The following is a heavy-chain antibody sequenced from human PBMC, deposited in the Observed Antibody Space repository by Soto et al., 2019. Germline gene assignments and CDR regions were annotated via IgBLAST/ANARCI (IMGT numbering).Heavy chain of an antibody. CDR1: GYSFATYG. D-gene: IGHD3-22*01. CDR2: ISAHNGDT. J-gene: IGHJ4*02. Sequence: QVQLVQSGAEVKKPGASVKVSCKASGYSFATYGFSWVRQAPGQGLECVGWISAHNGDTHYSQKFQGRVTLTTDTWTNTGYMELRSLTSDDTAVYFCATEPIYYNDGSGYYPLGHWGQGTLVTVSS. CDR3: ATEPIYYNDGSGYYPLGH. V-gene: IGHV1-18*04.